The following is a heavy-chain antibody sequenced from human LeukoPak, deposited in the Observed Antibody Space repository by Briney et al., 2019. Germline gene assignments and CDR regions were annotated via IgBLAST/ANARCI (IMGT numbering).Heavy chain of an antibody. CDR3: AKDNRPGFLEYGMDV. Sequence: PGGSLRLSCAASGFTFSSYAMSWVRQAPGKGLEWVSAISGSGGSTYYADSVKGRFTISRDNSKNTLYLQMNSLRAEDTAVYYCAKDNRPGFLEYGMDVWGQGTTVTVSS. V-gene: IGHV3-23*01. CDR2: ISGSGGST. CDR1: GFTFSSYA. J-gene: IGHJ6*02. D-gene: IGHD3-3*01.